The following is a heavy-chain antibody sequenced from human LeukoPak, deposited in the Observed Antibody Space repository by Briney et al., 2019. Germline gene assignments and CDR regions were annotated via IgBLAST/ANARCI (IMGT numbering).Heavy chain of an antibody. D-gene: IGHD1-14*01. CDR3: AKDQRRTKINAFDI. J-gene: IGHJ3*02. Sequence: GRSLRLSCAASGFTFSSYAMHWVRQAPGKGLEWVAVISYDGSNKYYADSVKGRLTISRDNSKNTLYLQMNSLRAEDTAVYYCAKDQRRTKINAFDIWGQGTMVTVSS. CDR2: ISYDGSNK. V-gene: IGHV3-30-3*01. CDR1: GFTFSSYA.